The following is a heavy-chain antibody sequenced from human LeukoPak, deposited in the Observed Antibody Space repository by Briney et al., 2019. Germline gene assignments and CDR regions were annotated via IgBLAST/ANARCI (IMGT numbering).Heavy chain of an antibody. J-gene: IGHJ4*02. CDR2: ISGST. D-gene: IGHD3-22*01. V-gene: IGHV3-23*01. CDR3: AKSFRYYDSSGYYHFDY. Sequence: GGSLRLSCAASGFTFSSYAMSWVRQAPGEGLEWVSAISGSTYYADSVKGRFTISRDNSKNTLYLQMNSLRAEDTAVYYCAKSFRYYDSSGYYHFDYWGQGTLVTVSS. CDR1: GFTFSSYA.